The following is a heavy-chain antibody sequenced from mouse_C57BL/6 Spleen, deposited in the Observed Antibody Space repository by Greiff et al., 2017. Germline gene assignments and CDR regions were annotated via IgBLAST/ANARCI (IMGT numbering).Heavy chain of an antibody. Sequence: DVKLVESGGGLVQPKGSLKLSCAASGFSFNTYAMNWVRQAPGKGLEWVARIRSKSKNYATYYGDSVKDRFTISRDDSESMLYLQMNNLKTEDTAMYYCVRGDDYDAWFDYWGQGTTLTVSS. D-gene: IGHD2-4*01. CDR2: IRSKSKNYAT. CDR1: GFSFNTYA. V-gene: IGHV10-1*01. J-gene: IGHJ2*01. CDR3: VRGDDYDAWFDY.